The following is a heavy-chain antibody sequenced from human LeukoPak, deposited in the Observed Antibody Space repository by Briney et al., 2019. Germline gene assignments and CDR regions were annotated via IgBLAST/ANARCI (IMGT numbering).Heavy chain of an antibody. Sequence: GGSLRLSCAASGFTFSNYAMSWVRQAPGKGLEWVANIKQDGSEKYYVDSVKGRFTISRDNAKNSLYLQMNSLRAEDTAVYYCARDRRGNLGATYYFDYWGQGTLVTVSS. CDR1: GFTFSNYA. V-gene: IGHV3-7*04. J-gene: IGHJ4*02. D-gene: IGHD1-26*01. CDR2: IKQDGSEK. CDR3: ARDRRGNLGATYYFDY.